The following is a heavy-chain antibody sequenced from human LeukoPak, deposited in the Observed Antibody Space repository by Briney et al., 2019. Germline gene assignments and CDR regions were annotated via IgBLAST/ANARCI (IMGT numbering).Heavy chain of an antibody. CDR3: ASQTIAAAGTDY. J-gene: IGHJ4*02. Sequence: GGSLRLSCAASGFTFSSYSMNWVRQAPGKGLEWVSSISSSSSYIYYADSVKGRFTISRDNAKNSLYLQMNSLRAEDTAVYYCASQTIAAAGTDYWGQGTLVTVSS. CDR2: ISSSSSYI. D-gene: IGHD6-13*01. CDR1: GFTFSSYS. V-gene: IGHV3-21*01.